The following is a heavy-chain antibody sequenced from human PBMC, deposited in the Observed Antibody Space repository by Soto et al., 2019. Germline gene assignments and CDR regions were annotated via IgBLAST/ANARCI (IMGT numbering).Heavy chain of an antibody. J-gene: IGHJ5*02. CDR3: ARGALLGYCSGGSCPNWFDP. V-gene: IGHV4-30-4*01. CDR1: GGSISSGDYY. CDR2: IYSSGST. D-gene: IGHD2-15*01. Sequence: QVQLQESGPGLVKPSQTLSLTCTVSGGSISSGDYYWSWIRQPPGKGLEWIGYIYSSGSTYYNPSLKSRVTISVDTSKNQFSLKLSSVTAADTAVYYCARGALLGYCSGGSCPNWFDPWGQGTLVTVSS.